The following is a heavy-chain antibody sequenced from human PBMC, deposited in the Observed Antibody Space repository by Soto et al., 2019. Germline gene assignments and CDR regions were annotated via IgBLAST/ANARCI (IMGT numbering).Heavy chain of an antibody. CDR1: GGSFSGYY. J-gene: IGHJ6*02. D-gene: IGHD3-3*01. V-gene: IGHV4-34*01. CDR3: ARNGSYYDFWSGYYFGGGMDV. CDR2: INHSGST. Sequence: SETLSLTCAVYGGSFSGYYWSWIRQPPGRGLEWIGEINHSGSTNYNPSLKSRVTISVDTSKNQFSLKLSSVTAADTAVYYCARNGSYYDFWSGYYFGGGMDVWGQGTTVTVSS.